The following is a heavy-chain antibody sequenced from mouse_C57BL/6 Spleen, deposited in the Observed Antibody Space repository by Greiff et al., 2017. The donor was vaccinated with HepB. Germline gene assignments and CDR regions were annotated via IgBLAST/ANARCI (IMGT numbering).Heavy chain of an antibody. CDR1: GFSLTSYG. D-gene: IGHD2-4*01. Sequence: QVQLKESGPGLVQPSQSLSITCTVSGFSLTSYGVHWVRQSPGKGLEWLGVIWSGGSTDYNAAFISRLSISKDNSKSQVFFKMNSLQADDTAIYYCARNHDYGGFAYWGQGTLVTVSA. J-gene: IGHJ3*01. V-gene: IGHV2-2*01. CDR2: IWSGGST. CDR3: ARNHDYGGFAY.